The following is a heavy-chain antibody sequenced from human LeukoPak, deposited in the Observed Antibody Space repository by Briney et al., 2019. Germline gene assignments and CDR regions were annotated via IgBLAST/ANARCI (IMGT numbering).Heavy chain of an antibody. CDR1: GFTFSSYA. V-gene: IGHV3-15*01. CDR3: TTAINRYSSSSLGMDV. J-gene: IGHJ6*04. D-gene: IGHD6-13*01. Sequence: GGSLRLSCAASGFTFSSYAMSWVRQAPGKGLEWVGRIKSKTDGGTTDYAAPVKGRFTISRDDSKNTLYLQMNSLKTEDTAVYYCTTAINRYSSSSLGMDVWGKGTTVTVSS. CDR2: IKSKTDGGTT.